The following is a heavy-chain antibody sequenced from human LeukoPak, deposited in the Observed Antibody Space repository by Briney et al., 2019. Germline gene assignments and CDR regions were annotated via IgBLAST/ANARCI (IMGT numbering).Heavy chain of an antibody. V-gene: IGHV4-39*07. CDR1: GGSISSYY. CDR3: ARVGSYLVYYDAFDI. Sequence: SETLSLTCTVSGGSISSYYWGWIRQPPGKGLEWIGSIYYSGSTYYNPSLKSRVTISVDTSKNQFSLKLSSVTAADTAVYYCARVGSYLVYYDAFDIWGQGTMVTVSS. J-gene: IGHJ3*02. D-gene: IGHD1-26*01. CDR2: IYYSGST.